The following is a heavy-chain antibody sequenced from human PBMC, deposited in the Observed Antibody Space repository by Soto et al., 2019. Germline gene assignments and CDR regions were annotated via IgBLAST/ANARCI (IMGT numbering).Heavy chain of an antibody. D-gene: IGHD2-15*01. V-gene: IGHV3-33*08. Sequence: VQLVESGGGVVQPGTSLRLSCAVSGFSLSHYVFHWVRQAPGKGLEWVAVIRDGDAKTNYATSVRGRFTVSRDNAKNSLYLQMDSLRAEDTAVYYCARRRSVGSRTIFDSWGQGTLVTVSS. CDR3: ARRRSVGSRTIFDS. CDR2: IRDGDAKT. CDR1: GFSLSHYV. J-gene: IGHJ4*02.